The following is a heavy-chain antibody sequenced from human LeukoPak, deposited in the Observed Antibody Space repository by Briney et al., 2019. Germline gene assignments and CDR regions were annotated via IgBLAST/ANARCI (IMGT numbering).Heavy chain of an antibody. CDR3: AKCRGSSWSDYFDY. Sequence: PGASLRLSCGVSGFSLSRYAMSWVRKAPGKGLEWVSAISDSGGSTYYADSVKGRFTISRDNSRNTLYLQMNTLRAEDTAVYYCAKCRGSSWSDYFDYWGQGTLVTVSS. J-gene: IGHJ4*02. V-gene: IGHV3-23*01. D-gene: IGHD6-13*01. CDR1: GFSLSRYA. CDR2: ISDSGGST.